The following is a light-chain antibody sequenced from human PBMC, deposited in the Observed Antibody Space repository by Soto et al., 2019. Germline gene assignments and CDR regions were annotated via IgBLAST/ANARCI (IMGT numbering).Light chain of an antibody. Sequence: DIQMTQSPSTLSASVGDRVTITCRASQSISYWLAWYQQKPGTAPKLLIYGGSSLESGVPSRFSGSGSGTEFTLTISSLQPDDFATYYCQHYNSYSEAFGQGTKVDIK. J-gene: IGKJ1*01. CDR1: QSISYW. CDR3: QHYNSYSEA. CDR2: GGS. V-gene: IGKV1-5*01.